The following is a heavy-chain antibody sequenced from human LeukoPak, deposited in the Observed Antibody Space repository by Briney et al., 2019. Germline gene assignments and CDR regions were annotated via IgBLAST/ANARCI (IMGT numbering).Heavy chain of an antibody. CDR3: AKDRHYGGSHY. D-gene: IGHD4-23*01. V-gene: IGHV3-33*06. CDR2: IWYDGSNK. CDR1: GFTFSSYG. J-gene: IGHJ4*02. Sequence: GGSLRLSCAASGFTFSSYGMHWVRQAPGKGLEWVAVIWYDGSNKYYADSVKGRFTISRDNSKNTLYLQMNSLRAEDTAVYYCAKDRHYGGSHYWGQGTLVTVSS.